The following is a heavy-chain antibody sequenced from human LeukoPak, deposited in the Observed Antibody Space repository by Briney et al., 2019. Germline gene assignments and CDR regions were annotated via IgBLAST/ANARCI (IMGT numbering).Heavy chain of an antibody. J-gene: IGHJ4*02. V-gene: IGHV3-15*01. Sequence: GGSLRLSCAASGFTVSSNYMTWVRQAPGKGLEWVGRIKSKADGGTADSAAPVKGRFTISRDDSENRLYLQMNNLKSEDTAVYYCTTGGLSERWGQGTLVTVSS. D-gene: IGHD3-3*01. CDR1: GFTVSSNY. CDR2: IKSKADGGTA. CDR3: TTGGLSER.